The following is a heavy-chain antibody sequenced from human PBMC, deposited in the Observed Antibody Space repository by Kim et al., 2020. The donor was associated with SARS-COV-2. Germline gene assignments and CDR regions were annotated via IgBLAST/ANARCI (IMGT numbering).Heavy chain of an antibody. Sequence: ASVKVSCKAAGYTFTRYDINWVRQAPGQGFEWMGWMNPNSGNTGYAQKFQGRVTMTSDTSIRTAYMELSGLRFEDTDFYYCARGRVTTIFGVTIGADGFD. CDR1: GYTFTRYD. CDR2: MNPNSGNT. D-gene: IGHD3-3*01. CDR3: ARGRVTTIFGVTIGADGFD. J-gene: IGHJ3*01. V-gene: IGHV1-8*01.